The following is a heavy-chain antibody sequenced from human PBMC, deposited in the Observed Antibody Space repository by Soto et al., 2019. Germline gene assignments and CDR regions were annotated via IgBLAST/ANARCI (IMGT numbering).Heavy chain of an antibody. J-gene: IGHJ4*02. CDR1: GFTFSSYS. D-gene: IGHD1-20*01. CDR2: ISSSSSYI. Sequence: EVQLVESGGGLVKPGGSLRLSCAASGFTFSSYSMNWVRQAPGKGLEWVSSISSSSSYIYYADSVKGRFTISRDNAKNSLYLQMNSLRAEDTAVYYCARAPGLRGYNWNDVDYWGQGTLVTVSS. V-gene: IGHV3-21*01. CDR3: ARAPGLRGYNWNDVDY.